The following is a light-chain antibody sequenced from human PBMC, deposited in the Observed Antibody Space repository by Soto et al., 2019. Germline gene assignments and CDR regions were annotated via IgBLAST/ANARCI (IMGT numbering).Light chain of an antibody. CDR1: QSLLHSNGYNY. Sequence: DIVMTQSPLSLPVTPGEPASISCRSSQSLLHSNGYNYLDWYLQKPGQSPQLLIYLGSNRASGVPDRFSGSGSGTDFTLEISRVEAEDVGVYYCMQALQTHTFGQGTKLEIK. CDR2: LGS. J-gene: IGKJ2*01. V-gene: IGKV2-28*01. CDR3: MQALQTHT.